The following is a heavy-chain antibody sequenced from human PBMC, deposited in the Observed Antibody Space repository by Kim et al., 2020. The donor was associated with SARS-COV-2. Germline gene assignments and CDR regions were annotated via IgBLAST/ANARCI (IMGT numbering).Heavy chain of an antibody. CDR2: INPSGGST. CDR1: GYTFTSYY. CDR3: ASSILYCGGSCYSNDAFDI. V-gene: IGHV1-46*01. J-gene: IGHJ3*02. Sequence: ASVKVSCKASGYTFTSYYMHWVRQAPGQGLEWMGIINPSGGSTSYAQKFQGRVTITRDTSTSTVYMELSSLRSEDTAVYYCASSILYCGGSCYSNDAFDIWGQGTMVTVSS. D-gene: IGHD2-15*01.